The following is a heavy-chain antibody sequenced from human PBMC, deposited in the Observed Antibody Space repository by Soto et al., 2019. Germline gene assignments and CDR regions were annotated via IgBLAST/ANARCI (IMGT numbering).Heavy chain of an antibody. Sequence: GASVKVSCKASGGTFSSYAISWVRQAPGQGLEWMGGIIPIFGTANYAQKFQGRVTITADKSTSTAYMELSSLRSEDTAVYYCAKLRSYSRGYDAFDIWGQGTMVTVSS. CDR1: GGTFSSYA. D-gene: IGHD1-26*01. CDR2: IIPIFGTA. J-gene: IGHJ3*02. V-gene: IGHV1-69*06. CDR3: AKLRSYSRGYDAFDI.